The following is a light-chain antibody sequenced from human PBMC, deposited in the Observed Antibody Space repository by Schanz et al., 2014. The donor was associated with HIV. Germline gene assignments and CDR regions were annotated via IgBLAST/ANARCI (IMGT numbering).Light chain of an antibody. V-gene: IGKV3-20*01. CDR3: QQYNNWPPGTT. CDR2: GAS. J-gene: IGKJ2*01. Sequence: EIVMTQSPATLSLSPGERATLSCRASQSVSNDYLAWYQQKPGQAPRLLISGASSGATGIADRFSGSGSGTDFTLTISRLEPEDFAVYYCQQYNNWPPGTTFGQGTKLEIK. CDR1: QSVSNDY.